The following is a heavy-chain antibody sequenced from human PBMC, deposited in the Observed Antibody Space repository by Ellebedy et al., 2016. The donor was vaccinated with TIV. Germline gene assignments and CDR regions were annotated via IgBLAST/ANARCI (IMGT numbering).Heavy chain of an antibody. V-gene: IGHV4-59*12. D-gene: IGHD3-22*01. J-gene: IGHJ3*02. CDR1: GASISSYY. Sequence: SETLSLXXTVSGASISSYYWSWIRQSPGKGLEWIGYIYYSVRANYNPSLNNRVTISVDTSKNQFSLKLSSVTAADTAVYYCAGGYYYYDAFDIWGQGTMVTVSS. CDR2: IYYSVRA. CDR3: AGGYYYYDAFDI.